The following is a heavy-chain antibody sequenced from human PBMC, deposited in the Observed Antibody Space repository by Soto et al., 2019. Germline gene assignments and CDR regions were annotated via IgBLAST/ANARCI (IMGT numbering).Heavy chain of an antibody. CDR3: AQEGPDVTSSSFDH. CDR2: ISYDGIKK. CDR1: GFTFSRYG. Sequence: QVQLVESGGGVVQPGRPLRLSCTASGFTFSRYGMHWVRQAPGKGLEWVAVISYDGIKKDFGESVKGRFTISRDNSKNAMYLQMESPRTEDTAVYYWAQEGPDVTSSSFDHWGQGIRVIVSS. J-gene: IGHJ4*02. D-gene: IGHD6-6*01. V-gene: IGHV3-30*18.